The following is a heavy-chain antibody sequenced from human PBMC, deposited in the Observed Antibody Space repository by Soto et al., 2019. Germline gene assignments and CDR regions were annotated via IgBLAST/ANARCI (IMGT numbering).Heavy chain of an antibody. V-gene: IGHV3-30*18. CDR2: ISYDGNKE. Sequence: QVQLVESGGGVVQPGRSLRLSCSASGFIFGTYGMDWVRQAPGKGLEWVALISYDGNKEFYADSVKGRFTISRDNSRNTIYLHMNSLKPEDTAMYYCAKETASSVDYYYFYGLDVWGPGTTVSVSS. D-gene: IGHD1-1*01. CDR3: AKETASSVDYYYFYGLDV. J-gene: IGHJ6*02. CDR1: GFIFGTYG.